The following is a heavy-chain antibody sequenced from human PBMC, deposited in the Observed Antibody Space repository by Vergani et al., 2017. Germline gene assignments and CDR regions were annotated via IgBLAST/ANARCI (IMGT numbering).Heavy chain of an antibody. CDR3: ARVGYSSDTSYYYYYGMGV. V-gene: IGHV1-69*01. D-gene: IGHD5-18*01. CDR1: GGTFRSYA. Sequence: QVQMVQSGAEVKKPGSSVKVSCKASGGTFRSYAISWVRQAPGQGLEWMGVIIPIFGTANYSQKFQGRVTITADESTSTAYMELSSLRSEDTAVYYCARVGYSSDTSYYYYYGMGVWGQGTTVTVSS. J-gene: IGHJ6*02. CDR2: IIPIFGTA.